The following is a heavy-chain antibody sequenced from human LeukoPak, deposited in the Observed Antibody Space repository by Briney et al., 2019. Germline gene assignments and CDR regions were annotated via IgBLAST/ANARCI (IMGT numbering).Heavy chain of an antibody. J-gene: IGHJ4*02. D-gene: IGHD6-13*01. Sequence: GRSLRLSCAASGFTFSSYVMRWVRQAPGKGLEWVAVIWYDGSNKYYEDSVKGRFTVSRDNSKNTLYLQMNSLRAEDTAVYYCARDRGSWRYFDYWGQGAVVTVSS. CDR3: ARDRGSWRYFDY. CDR2: IWYDGSNK. V-gene: IGHV3-33*01. CDR1: GFTFSSYV.